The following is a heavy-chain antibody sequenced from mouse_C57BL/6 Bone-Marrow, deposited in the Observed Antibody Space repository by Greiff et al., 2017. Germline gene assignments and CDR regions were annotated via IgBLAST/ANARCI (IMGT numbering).Heavy chain of an antibody. D-gene: IGHD4-1*01. Sequence: VQLQESGADLVRPGASVTLSCKASGYTFTDYEMHWVKQTPVHGLEWIGAIDPETGGTAYNQKFKGKAILTADKSSSTAYMELRSLTSEDSADYYCTDWDVGFAYWGQGTLVTVSA. CDR3: TDWDVGFAY. CDR1: GYTFTDYE. CDR2: IDPETGGT. J-gene: IGHJ3*01. V-gene: IGHV1-15*01.